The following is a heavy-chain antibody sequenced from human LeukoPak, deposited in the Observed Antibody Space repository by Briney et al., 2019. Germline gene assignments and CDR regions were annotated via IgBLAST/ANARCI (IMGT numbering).Heavy chain of an antibody. Sequence: GGSLRLSCAAPGFTFSSYAMSWVRQGPGKGLGWVPAISGSGDSTYYADSVGGRFTISRDNSKSTLYLQMNSLRAEDTAVYYCSKYYYGSSGYSFDYWGQGTLVTVSS. V-gene: IGHV3-23*01. CDR1: GFTFSSYA. D-gene: IGHD3-22*01. CDR3: SKYYYGSSGYSFDY. CDR2: ISGSGDST. J-gene: IGHJ4*02.